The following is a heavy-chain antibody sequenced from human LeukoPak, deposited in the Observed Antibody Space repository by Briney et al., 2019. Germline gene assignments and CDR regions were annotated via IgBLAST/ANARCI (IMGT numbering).Heavy chain of an antibody. Sequence: ASVKVSCKASGYIFTRYYIHWVRQAPGQGLEWMGSINPGAGSTNFAPRFQGRVTMTTDTSTTTVYMELTSLRFEDTAVYYCERTARISHYYGMDVWGQGTTVTVSS. CDR1: GYIFTRYY. J-gene: IGHJ6*01. CDR2: INPGAGST. D-gene: IGHD5-12*01. V-gene: IGHV1-46*01. CDR3: ERTARISHYYGMDV.